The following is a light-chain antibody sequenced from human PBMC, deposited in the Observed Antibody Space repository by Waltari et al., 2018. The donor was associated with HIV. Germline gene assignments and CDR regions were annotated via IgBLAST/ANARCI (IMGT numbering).Light chain of an antibody. J-gene: IGKJ2*01. CDR3: QQYHSTPYT. CDR2: WAS. CDR1: ETVLSSSNNENY. Sequence: DVVMTLSPESLTVFLGERAPSQGKYSETVLSSSNNENYLAWYQQKPGQPPKLLIYWASTRESGVPDRFSASGSGTDFTLTISSLQPEDVAVYFCQQYHSTPYTFGQGTKLEIK. V-gene: IGKV4-1*01.